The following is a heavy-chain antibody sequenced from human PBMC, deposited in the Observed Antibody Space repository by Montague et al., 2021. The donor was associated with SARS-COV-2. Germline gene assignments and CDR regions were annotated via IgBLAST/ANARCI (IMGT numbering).Heavy chain of an antibody. CDR1: GVSVTDYY. CDR2: FLYNKGP. D-gene: IGHD3-9*01. Sequence: SETLSLTCTVSGVSVTDYYWSWIRQPPGKGLEWVGDFLYNKGPNFNPSLKSRVAISVDTSKNQFSLRLPSVTAADTAFYYCVRHPNYDGLNGPPDFWDQGTLATVSS. CDR3: VRHPNYDGLNGPPDF. J-gene: IGHJ4*02. V-gene: IGHV4-59*08.